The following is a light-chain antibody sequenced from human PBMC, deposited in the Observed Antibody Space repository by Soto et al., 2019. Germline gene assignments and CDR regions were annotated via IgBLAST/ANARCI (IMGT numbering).Light chain of an antibody. CDR3: ASWADRLGAFI. Sequence: QSVLTQPPSASGTPGQRVFISCSGSSSNIGGTNYAYWYQQLPGAAPKLLMHSNNLRPSGVPERISGSKSGTSASLAISGLRAEDEAVYYCASWADRLGAFIFGGGTKLTVL. J-gene: IGLJ2*01. V-gene: IGLV1-47*02. CDR2: SNN. CDR1: SSNIGGTNY.